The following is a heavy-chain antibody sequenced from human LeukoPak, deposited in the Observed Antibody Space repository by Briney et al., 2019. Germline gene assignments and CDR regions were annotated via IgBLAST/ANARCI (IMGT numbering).Heavy chain of an antibody. J-gene: IGHJ4*02. CDR1: GFTFSSYA. CDR3: AKGSDYYDSSGYYLG. CDR2: ISGSGGST. Sequence: GGSLRLSCAASGFTFSSYAMSWVRQAPGKGLEWVSAISGSGGSTYYADSVKGRFTISRDNSKSTLYLQMNSLRAEDTAVYYCAKGSDYYDSSGYYLGWGQGTLVTVSP. D-gene: IGHD3-22*01. V-gene: IGHV3-23*01.